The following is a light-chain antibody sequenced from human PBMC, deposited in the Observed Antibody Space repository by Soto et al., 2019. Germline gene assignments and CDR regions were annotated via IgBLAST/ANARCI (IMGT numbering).Light chain of an antibody. V-gene: IGLV1-44*01. CDR3: AAWDDRLDVYV. CDR1: SSNIGSNT. J-gene: IGLJ1*01. CDR2: ITS. Sequence: QSVLTQPPSASGTPGQIVAISCSGSSSNIGSNTVTWYQQLPGTAPKLLIYITSPRSSGVPGRFSGSKSGASASLSISGLQSEDEADYYCAAWDDRLDVYVFGTGTKLAVI.